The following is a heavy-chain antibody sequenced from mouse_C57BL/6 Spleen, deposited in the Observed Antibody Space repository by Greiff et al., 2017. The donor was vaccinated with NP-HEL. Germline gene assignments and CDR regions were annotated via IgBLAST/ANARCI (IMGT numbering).Heavy chain of an antibody. Sequence: VKLMESGPELVKPGASVKISCKASGYSFTSYYIHWVKQRPGQGLEWIGWIYPGSGNTKYNEKFKGKATLTADTSSSTAYMQLSSLTSEDSAVYYCAREDYDEGDYFDYWGQGTTLTVSS. J-gene: IGHJ2*01. D-gene: IGHD2-4*01. CDR3: AREDYDEGDYFDY. CDR2: IYPGSGNT. CDR1: GYSFTSYY. V-gene: IGHV1-66*01.